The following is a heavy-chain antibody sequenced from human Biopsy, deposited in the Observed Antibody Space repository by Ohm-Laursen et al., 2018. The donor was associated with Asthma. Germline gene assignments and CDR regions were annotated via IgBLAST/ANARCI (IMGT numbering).Heavy chain of an antibody. CDR1: GGSMSSSSYY. CDR2: ISYTGSA. V-gene: IGHV4-39*07. Sequence: TLSLTWTVSGGSMSSSSYYWGWIRQPPGKGLEWMGSISYTGSAYYNPSLKSRVSISLDTSKNQFSLSLTSVTAADTAVYYCARTTYGDDGFDPWGQGTLVTVSS. CDR3: ARTTYGDDGFDP. D-gene: IGHD4-17*01. J-gene: IGHJ5*02.